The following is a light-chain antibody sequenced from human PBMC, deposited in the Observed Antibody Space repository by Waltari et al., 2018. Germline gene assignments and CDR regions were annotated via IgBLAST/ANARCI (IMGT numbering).Light chain of an antibody. CDR2: DTS. Sequence: QLVVTQEPSLTVSQGGTVTLTCGSSTGAVTSGQFPYWFLQKPGQAPRTLVYDTSNKHSWTPARFSGSLLGGKAALTLSGAQPEDEAEYYCSVSYSGHVIFGGGTKLTVL. CDR1: TGAVTSGQF. CDR3: SVSYSGHVI. J-gene: IGLJ2*01. V-gene: IGLV7-46*01.